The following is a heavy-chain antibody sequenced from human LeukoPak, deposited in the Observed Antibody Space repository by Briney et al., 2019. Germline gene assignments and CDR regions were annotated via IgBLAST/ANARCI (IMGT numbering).Heavy chain of an antibody. CDR3: ARGRNDHRFDY. J-gene: IGHJ4*02. Sequence: GGSLRLSCAASGFTFSSYSMNWVRQAPGKGLEWVSSISSSSSYIYYADSVKGRFTISRDNAKNSLYLQMNSLRAEDTAVHYCARGRNDHRFDYWGQGTLVTVSS. V-gene: IGHV3-21*01. CDR2: ISSSSSYI. CDR1: GFTFSSYS. D-gene: IGHD1-14*01.